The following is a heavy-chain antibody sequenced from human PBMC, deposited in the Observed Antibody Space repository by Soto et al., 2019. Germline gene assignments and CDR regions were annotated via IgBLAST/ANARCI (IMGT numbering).Heavy chain of an antibody. J-gene: IGHJ3*02. V-gene: IGHV3-21*06. D-gene: IGHD2-2*02. CDR1: GFTFSSYS. CDR3: VRGGRGYTRDDVFDI. CDR2: ISAYSSPI. Sequence: VQLVESGGGLDKPGGSLRLSCVDSGFTFSSYSMNWVRQAPGKGLEWVSSISAYSSPIFYADSVKGRFTISRDNAKNSLYLQMNSLRAGDTAVYYCVRGGRGYTRDDVFDIWGQGTMVTVSS.